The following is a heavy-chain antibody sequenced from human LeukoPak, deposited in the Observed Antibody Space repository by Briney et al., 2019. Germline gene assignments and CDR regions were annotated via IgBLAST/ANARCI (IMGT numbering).Heavy chain of an antibody. D-gene: IGHD4-17*01. CDR2: INHSGST. CDR1: GGSFSGYY. CDR3: ASKTGDYAFDY. J-gene: IGHJ4*02. V-gene: IGHV4-34*01. Sequence: SETLSLTCAVYGGSFSGYYWSWIRQPPGKGLEWIGEINHSGSTNYNPSLKSRVTISVDTSKNQFSLKLSSVTAADTAVYYCASKTGDYAFDYWGQGTLVTVSS.